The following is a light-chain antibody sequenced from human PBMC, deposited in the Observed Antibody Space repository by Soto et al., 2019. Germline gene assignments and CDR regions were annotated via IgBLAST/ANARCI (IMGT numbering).Light chain of an antibody. Sequence: DVQMTQSPSSLSAFVGDRVTITCRASQGIAPYLAWFQQKPGKVPKLLIYATSTLQSGVPSRFSGSGSGTDVTLTISSLQPEDVRTYYCQKYNSAPLTFGGGTKVEIK. CDR1: QGIAPY. CDR2: ATS. CDR3: QKYNSAPLT. J-gene: IGKJ4*01. V-gene: IGKV1-27*01.